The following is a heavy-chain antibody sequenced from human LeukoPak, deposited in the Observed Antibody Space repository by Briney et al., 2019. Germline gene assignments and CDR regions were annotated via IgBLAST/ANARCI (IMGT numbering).Heavy chain of an antibody. CDR2: IYYSGST. Sequence: SETLSLTCTVSGGSISSSSYYWGWIRQPPGKGLEWIGSIYYSGSTHYNPSLKSRVTISVDTSKNQFSLKLSAVTAADTAVYYCARPKPCSGGSCSAYYYYYMDVWGKGTTVTVSS. D-gene: IGHD2-15*01. V-gene: IGHV4-39*01. CDR1: GGSISSSSYY. CDR3: ARPKPCSGGSCSAYYYYYMDV. J-gene: IGHJ6*03.